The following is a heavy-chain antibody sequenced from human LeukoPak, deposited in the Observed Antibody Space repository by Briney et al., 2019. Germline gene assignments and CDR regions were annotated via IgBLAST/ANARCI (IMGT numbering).Heavy chain of an antibody. CDR2: ISYIGDKM. V-gene: IGHV3-23*01. Sequence: GGSLRLSCAASGFTFSSSAMSWVRQAPGKGLEWVSAISYIGDKMYYADSVKGRFTISRDNSRNTLYLQINSLRAEDTAVYYCAKRTDSDYGDCWGQGTLVTVSS. CDR3: AKRTDSDYGDC. D-gene: IGHD2/OR15-2a*01. CDR1: GFTFSSSA. J-gene: IGHJ4*02.